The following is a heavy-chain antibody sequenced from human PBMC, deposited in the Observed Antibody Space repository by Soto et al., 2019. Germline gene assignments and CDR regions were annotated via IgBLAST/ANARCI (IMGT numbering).Heavy chain of an antibody. CDR3: ARDTISRSYSFEY. D-gene: IGHD1-26*01. CDR2: ISSNGGST. CDR1: GFTFSRHA. J-gene: IGHJ4*02. Sequence: EVQLVESGGGLVQPGGSLRLSCAASGFTFSRHAMHWVRQAPGKGLEYVSAISSNGGSTYYANSVKGRFTISRDNSKNTMYLQMGSLRAEDMAVYYCARDTISRSYSFEYWGQGTLVTVSS. V-gene: IGHV3-64*01.